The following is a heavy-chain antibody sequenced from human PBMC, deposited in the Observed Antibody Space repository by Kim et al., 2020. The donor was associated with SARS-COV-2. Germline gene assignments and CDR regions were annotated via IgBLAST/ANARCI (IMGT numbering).Heavy chain of an antibody. V-gene: IGHV1-69*13. J-gene: IGHJ4*02. CDR3: ARSMVRAHRYFDY. Sequence: SVKVSCKASGGTFSSYAISWVRQAPGQGLEWMGGIIPIFGTANYAQKFQGRVTITADESTSTAYMELSSLRSEDTAVYYCARSMVRAHRYFDYWGQGTLVTVSS. CDR2: IIPIFGTA. D-gene: IGHD3-10*01. CDR1: GGTFSSYA.